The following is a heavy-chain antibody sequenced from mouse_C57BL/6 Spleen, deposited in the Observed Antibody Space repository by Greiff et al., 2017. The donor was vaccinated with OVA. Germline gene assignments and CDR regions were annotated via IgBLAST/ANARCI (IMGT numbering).Heavy chain of an antibody. Sequence: QVHVKQSGAELVKPGASVKISCKASGYAFSSYWMNWVKQRPGKGLEWIGQIYPGDGDTNYNGKFQGKATLTADKSSSTAYMQLSSLTSEDPAVYFSARVGNSSGYENYFYYWGQGTTLTVSS. V-gene: IGHV1-80*01. CDR1: GYAFSSYW. CDR3: ARVGNSSGYENYFYY. J-gene: IGHJ2*01. D-gene: IGHD3-2*02. CDR2: IYPGDGDT.